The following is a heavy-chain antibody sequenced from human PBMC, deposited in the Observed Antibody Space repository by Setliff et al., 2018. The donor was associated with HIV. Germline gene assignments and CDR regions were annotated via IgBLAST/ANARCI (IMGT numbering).Heavy chain of an antibody. CDR3: ARDDHYYDMGSILSDWYFDL. D-gene: IGHD3-22*01. Sequence: SVKVSCKASGGTFRKYAISWVRQAPGQGLEWMGGIIPIFGSTKYAQKFQDRVTITAGESTNTAEMELSSLTSDDTAVYYCARDDHYYDMGSILSDWYFDLWGRGTLVTVSS. V-gene: IGHV1-69*13. CDR1: GGTFRKYA. CDR2: IIPIFGST. J-gene: IGHJ2*01.